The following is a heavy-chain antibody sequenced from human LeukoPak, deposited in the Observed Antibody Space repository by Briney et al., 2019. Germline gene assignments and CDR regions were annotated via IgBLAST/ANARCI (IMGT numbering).Heavy chain of an antibody. CDR2: MNPNSGNT. V-gene: IGHV1-8*03. J-gene: IGHJ4*02. D-gene: IGHD6-13*01. CDR1: GYTFTSYG. CDR3: ARVLARYSSSKYYFDY. Sequence: ASVKVSCKASGYTFTSYGINWVRQATGQGLEWMGWMNPNSGNTGYAQKFQGRVTITRNTSISTAYMELSSLRSEDTAVYYCARVLARYSSSKYYFDYWGQGTLVTVSS.